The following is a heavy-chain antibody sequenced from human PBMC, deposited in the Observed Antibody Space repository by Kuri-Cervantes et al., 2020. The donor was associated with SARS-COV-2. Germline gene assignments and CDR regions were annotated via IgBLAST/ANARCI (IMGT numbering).Heavy chain of an antibody. CDR1: GGSISSYY. Sequence: SETLSLTCTVSGGSISSYYWSWIRQPAGKGLEWIGRIYSSGTTKYNPSLTGRVTMSVDTPKNQFSLKLSSVTAADTAVYYCARGGSGAAALFDYWGQGTLVTVSS. V-gene: IGHV4-4*07. CDR2: IYSSGTT. J-gene: IGHJ4*02. CDR3: ARGGSGAAALFDY. D-gene: IGHD3-3*01.